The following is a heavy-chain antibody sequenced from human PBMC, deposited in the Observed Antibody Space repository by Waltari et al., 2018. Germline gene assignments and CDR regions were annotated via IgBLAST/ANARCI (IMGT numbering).Heavy chain of an antibody. CDR1: GFTFSSYA. Sequence: EVQLVESGGGLVQPGGSLRLSCAASGFTFSSYAMSWVRQAPGKGLEWVSGISGSGGSTYDAESVKGRFTISRDNSKNTLYLQMNSLRAEDTAVYYCAKGGGSGSYYIDYYYMDVWGKGTTVTVSS. CDR2: ISGSGGST. V-gene: IGHV3-23*04. J-gene: IGHJ6*03. D-gene: IGHD3-10*01. CDR3: AKGGGSGSYYIDYYYMDV.